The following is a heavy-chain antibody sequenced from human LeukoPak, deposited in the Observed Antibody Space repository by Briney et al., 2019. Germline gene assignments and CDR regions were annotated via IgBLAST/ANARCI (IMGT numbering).Heavy chain of an antibody. CDR3: ARVGFSAEFDP. Sequence: VASVRVSCKASGYAFTGYYMHWVRQAPGQGLEWMGWINPNSGGTNYAQKFQGRVTMTRDTSISTAYMELSRLRSDDTAVYYCARVGFSAEFDPWGQGTLVTVSS. V-gene: IGHV1-2*02. CDR1: GYAFTGYY. J-gene: IGHJ5*02. CDR2: INPNSGGT.